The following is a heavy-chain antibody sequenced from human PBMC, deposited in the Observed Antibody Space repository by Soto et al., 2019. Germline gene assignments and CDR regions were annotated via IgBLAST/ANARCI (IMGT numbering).Heavy chain of an antibody. CDR2: ISGSGGST. CDR3: AKDSSGEEGSFDY. Sequence: EVQLLESGGGLVQPGGSLRLSCAASGFTFSSYAMSWVRQAPGKGLEWVSAISGSGGSTYYADSVKGRFTISRDNSKNSLYLQMNSLRAEDTALYYCAKDSSGEEGSFDYWGQGTLVTVSS. CDR1: GFTFSSYA. J-gene: IGHJ4*02. D-gene: IGHD6-19*01. V-gene: IGHV3-23*01.